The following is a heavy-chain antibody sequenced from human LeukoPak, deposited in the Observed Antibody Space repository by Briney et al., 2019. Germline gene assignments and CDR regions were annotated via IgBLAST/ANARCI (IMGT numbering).Heavy chain of an antibody. V-gene: IGHV3-30*03. J-gene: IGHJ4*02. D-gene: IGHD1-26*01. CDR1: GFTFSSYG. CDR3: ARDYRWELEVTYYFDY. CDR2: ISYDGSNK. Sequence: GGSLRLSCAASGFTFSSYGMHWVRQAPGKGLEWVAVISYDGSNKYYADSVKGRFTISRDNSKNTLYLQMNSLRAEDTAVYYCARDYRWELEVTYYFDYWGQGTLVTVSS.